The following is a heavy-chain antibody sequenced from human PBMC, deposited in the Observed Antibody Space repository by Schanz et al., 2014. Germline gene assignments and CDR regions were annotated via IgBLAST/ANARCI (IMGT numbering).Heavy chain of an antibody. CDR1: GFTFSSHW. J-gene: IGHJ3*02. CDR2: VSSRSDEI. D-gene: IGHD3-10*01. V-gene: IGHV3-23*04. Sequence: EVQLVESGGGLVQPGGSLRLSCAASGFTFSSHWMHWVRQAPGKGLEWVAAVSSRSDEIKYADSVRGRFTISRDNSRSTMYLQMNSLRAEDTAVYYCAKGRFGELSAFDIWGQGTMVTVSS. CDR3: AKGRFGELSAFDI.